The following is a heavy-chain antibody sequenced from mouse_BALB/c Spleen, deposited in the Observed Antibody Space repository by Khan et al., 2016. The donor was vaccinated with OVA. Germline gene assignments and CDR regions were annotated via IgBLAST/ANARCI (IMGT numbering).Heavy chain of an antibody. V-gene: IGHV1-18*01. Sequence: VRLQQSGPELVKPGASVKLPCKASGYTFTDYNMAWMQQSPGKSLEWIGDINPQNGGTIYTQKFKDKATLTVDKSYSTAYMQLRSLTSEDTAVYYCASNGYGGLGYWGQGTTLTVSS. CDR1: GYTFTDYN. CDR2: INPQNGGT. D-gene: IGHD1-1*02. J-gene: IGHJ2*01. CDR3: ASNGYGGLGY.